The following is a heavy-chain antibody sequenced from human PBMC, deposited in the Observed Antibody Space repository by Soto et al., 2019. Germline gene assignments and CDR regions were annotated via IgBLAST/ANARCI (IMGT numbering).Heavy chain of an antibody. D-gene: IGHD2-15*01. CDR1: GLTISNAW. V-gene: IGHV3-15*07. CDR3: TKGSVEGV. CDR2: IKTNTEGGTT. J-gene: IGHJ6*02. Sequence: EVQLVESGGGCIYPGGSLRLSCAASGLTISNAWMNWVCQAPGKGLEWVGRIKTNTEGGTTYYAAAVKCRFTVSRDDAKNTLNLQMNSLSTEDTAVYYCTKGSVEGVWGQGTTVTVSS.